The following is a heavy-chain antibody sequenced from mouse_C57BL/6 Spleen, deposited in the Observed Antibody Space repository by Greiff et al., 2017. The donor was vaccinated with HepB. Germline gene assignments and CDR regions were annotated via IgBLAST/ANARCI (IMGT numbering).Heavy chain of an antibody. CDR2: IDPSDSYT. CDR1: GYTFTSYW. CDR3: ARSGGSFDY. V-gene: IGHV1-69*01. Sequence: QVQLQQPGAELVMPGASVKLSCKASGYTFTSYWMHWVKQRPGQGLEWIGEIDPSDSYTNYNQKFKGKSTLTVDNSSSTAYMQLSSLTSEDSAVYYCARSGGSFDYWGQGTTLTASS. J-gene: IGHJ2*01.